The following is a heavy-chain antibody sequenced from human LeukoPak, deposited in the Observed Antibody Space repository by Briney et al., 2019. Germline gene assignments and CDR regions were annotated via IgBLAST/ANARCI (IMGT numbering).Heavy chain of an antibody. CDR1: GFTFSDYY. D-gene: IGHD4-17*01. CDR3: ASQTYGDYDYYGMDV. CDR2: ISSSSSYT. J-gene: IGHJ6*02. Sequence: GGSLRLSCAASGFTFSDYYMSWIRQAPGKGLEWVSYISSSSSYTNYADSVKGRFTISRDNTKNSLYLQMNSLRAEDTAVYYCASQTYGDYDYYGMDVWGQGTTVTVSS. V-gene: IGHV3-11*03.